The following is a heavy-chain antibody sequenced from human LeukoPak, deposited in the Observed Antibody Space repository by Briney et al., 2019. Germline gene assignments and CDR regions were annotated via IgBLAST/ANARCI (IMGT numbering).Heavy chain of an antibody. D-gene: IGHD4-11*01. V-gene: IGHV4-30-2*01. CDR1: GGSISSGGYY. CDR3: AREVVIITTKGNWFDP. J-gene: IGHJ5*02. Sequence: SQTLSLTCTVSGGSISSGGYYWSWIRQPPGKGLEWIGYIYHSGSTYYNPSLKSRVTISVDRSKNQFSLKVSSVTAADTAVYYCAREVVIITTKGNWFDPWGQGTLVTVSS. CDR2: IYHSGST.